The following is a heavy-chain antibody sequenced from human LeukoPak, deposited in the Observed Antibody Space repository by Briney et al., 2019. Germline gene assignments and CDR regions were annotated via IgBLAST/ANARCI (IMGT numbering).Heavy chain of an antibody. D-gene: IGHD3-22*01. CDR1: GGTFSSYA. CDR2: IIPIFGTA. J-gene: IGHJ4*02. Sequence: GASVKVSCKASGGTFSSYAISWVRQAPGQGLEWMGGIIPIFGTANYAQKFQGRVTITTDESTSTAYMELSSLRSEDTAVYYCARGGTYYYDSSGYYYDYWGQGTLVTVSS. V-gene: IGHV1-69*05. CDR3: ARGGTYYYDSSGYYYDY.